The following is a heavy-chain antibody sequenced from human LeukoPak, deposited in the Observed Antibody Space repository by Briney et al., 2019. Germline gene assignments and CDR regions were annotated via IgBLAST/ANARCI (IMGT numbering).Heavy chain of an antibody. D-gene: IGHD6-19*01. Sequence: SETLSLTCTVSGGSISSTGYYWGWIRQPPGKGLEWIGSIYYSGSTYYNPSLKSRFTISVDTSKNHFSLKLSSVTAADTAVYYCASLLPGIAVAAYSGQYFQHWGQGTLVTVSS. CDR1: GGSISSTGYY. J-gene: IGHJ1*01. CDR3: ASLLPGIAVAAYSGQYFQH. V-gene: IGHV4-39*02. CDR2: IYYSGST.